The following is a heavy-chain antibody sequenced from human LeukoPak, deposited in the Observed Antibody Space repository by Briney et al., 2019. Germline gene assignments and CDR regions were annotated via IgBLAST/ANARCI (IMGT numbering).Heavy chain of an antibody. CDR1: GFTFSSYG. Sequence: PGGSLRLSCAASGFTFSSYGVHWVRPARGKGLEWVAVISYDGSNKYYADSVKGRFTISRDNSKNTLYLQMNSLRAEDTAVYYCANNGPTYYYYYMDVWGKGTTVTASS. J-gene: IGHJ6*03. CDR2: ISYDGSNK. CDR3: ANNGPTYYYYYMDV. V-gene: IGHV3-30*18.